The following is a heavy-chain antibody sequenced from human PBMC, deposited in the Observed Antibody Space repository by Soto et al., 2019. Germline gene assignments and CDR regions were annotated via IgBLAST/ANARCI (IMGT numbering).Heavy chain of an antibody. CDR2: FDPEDGET. CDR1: GYTLTELS. Sequence: AAVKVSCKVSGYTLTELSMHWVRQAPGKGLEWMGGFDPEDGETIYAQKFQGRVTMTEDTSTDTAYMELSSLRSEDTAVYYCATPTYPHSYGYGKSQHGYFDYWGQGTLVTVSS. CDR3: ATPTYPHSYGYGKSQHGYFDY. J-gene: IGHJ4*02. V-gene: IGHV1-24*01. D-gene: IGHD5-18*01.